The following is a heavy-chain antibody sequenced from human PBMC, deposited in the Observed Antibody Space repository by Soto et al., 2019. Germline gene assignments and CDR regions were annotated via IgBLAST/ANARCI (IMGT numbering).Heavy chain of an antibody. D-gene: IGHD2-15*01. CDR1: GYSVSSSDYY. J-gene: IGHJ6*02. Sequence: SETLSLTCSVSGYSVSSSDYYWAWIRQPPGRGLEWIGSIFYSGLTYYNPSLKSRVTLSVDTSKNHFSVRLNSVTAADTAVYYCAPLTVSLSGPYGIHVWGQGTTVTVSS. CDR2: IFYSGLT. CDR3: APLTVSLSGPYGIHV. V-gene: IGHV4-39*01.